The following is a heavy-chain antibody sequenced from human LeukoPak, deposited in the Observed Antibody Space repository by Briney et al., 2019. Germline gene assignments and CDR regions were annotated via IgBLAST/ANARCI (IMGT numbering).Heavy chain of an antibody. CDR1: GFIFKSYN. CDR2: ISGNSVWI. D-gene: IGHD7-27*01. CDR3: ARDWGQTAHHPSLDY. J-gene: IGHJ4*02. Sequence: PGRSLRLSCAASGFIFKSYNMNWARLAPGKGLEWVSSISGNSVWIYHAESLRGRFTISRDNAKNSLYLEMISLSAEDTAMYYCARDWGQTAHHPSLDYWGRGTPVTVSS. V-gene: IGHV3-21*06.